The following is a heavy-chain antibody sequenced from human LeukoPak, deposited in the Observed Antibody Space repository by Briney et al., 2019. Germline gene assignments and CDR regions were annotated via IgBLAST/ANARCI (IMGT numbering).Heavy chain of an antibody. CDR1: GYTFTSYY. J-gene: IGHJ4*02. CDR3: ARDPAGPYYFDY. V-gene: IGHV1-46*01. Sequence: ASVKVSCKASGYTFTSYYMHWARQAPGQGLEWMGIINPSGGSTSYAQKFQGRVTMTRDTSTSTVYMELSSLRSEDTAVYYCARDPAGPYYFDYWGQGTLVTVSS. CDR2: INPSGGST.